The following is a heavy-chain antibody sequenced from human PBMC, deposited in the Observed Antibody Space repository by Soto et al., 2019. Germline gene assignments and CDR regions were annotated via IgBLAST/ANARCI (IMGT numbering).Heavy chain of an antibody. Sequence: QVQLVESGGGVVQPGRSLRLSCAASGFTFSSYAMHWVRQAPGKGLEWVAVISYDGSNKYYADSVKGRFTIFRDNSKNTLYLQMNSLRAEDTAVYYCARWLAAAGHYYYYGMDVWGQGTTVTVSS. CDR1: GFTFSSYA. J-gene: IGHJ6*02. V-gene: IGHV3-30-3*01. CDR3: ARWLAAAGHYYYYGMDV. CDR2: ISYDGSNK. D-gene: IGHD6-13*01.